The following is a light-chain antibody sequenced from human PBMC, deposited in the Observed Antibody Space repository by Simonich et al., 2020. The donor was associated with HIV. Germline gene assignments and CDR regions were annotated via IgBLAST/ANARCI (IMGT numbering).Light chain of an antibody. CDR2: DVS. CDR1: SGDVGGYSY. CDR3: SSYTSSNYVV. J-gene: IGLJ2*01. V-gene: IGLV2-14*01. Sequence: QSALTQPASVSGSPGQSLTISCTGTSGDVGGYSYVSWFQQHPGKAPKLMIYDVSKRPSGVSNRFSGSKSGNTASLTISGLQAEDEADYYCSSYTSSNYVVFGGGTKLTVL.